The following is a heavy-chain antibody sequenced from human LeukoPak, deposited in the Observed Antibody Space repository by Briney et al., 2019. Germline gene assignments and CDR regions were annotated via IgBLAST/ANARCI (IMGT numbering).Heavy chain of an antibody. V-gene: IGHV3-21*01. CDR2: ISSSSSYI. J-gene: IGHJ5*02. CDR3: ARDGIETGFDP. D-gene: IGHD1-26*01. CDR1: GFTFSSYS. Sequence: GGSLRLSCAASGFTFSSYSMNWARQAPGKGLEWVSSISSSSSYIYYADSVKGRFTISRDNAKNSLYLQMNSLRAEDTAVYYCARDGIETGFDPWGQGTLVTVSS.